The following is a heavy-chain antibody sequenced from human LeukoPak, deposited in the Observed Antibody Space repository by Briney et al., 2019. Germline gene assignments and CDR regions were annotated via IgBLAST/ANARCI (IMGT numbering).Heavy chain of an antibody. J-gene: IGHJ4*02. CDR3: AKGGAIVVVVAAPDY. Sequence: PGGSLRLSCAASGFTFSSYWMHWVRQAPGKGLVWVSRINSDGSSTSYADSVKGRFTISRDNAKNTLYLQMNSLRAEDTAVYYCAKGGAIVVVVAAPDYWGQGTLVTVSS. CDR2: INSDGSST. V-gene: IGHV3-74*01. D-gene: IGHD2-15*01. CDR1: GFTFSSYW.